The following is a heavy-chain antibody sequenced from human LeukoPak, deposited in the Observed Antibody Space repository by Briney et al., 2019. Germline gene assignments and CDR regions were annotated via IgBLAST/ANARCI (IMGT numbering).Heavy chain of an antibody. J-gene: IGHJ4*02. CDR3: ARNPVVSVAGRKGIYFDY. D-gene: IGHD6-19*01. CDR2: IYYSGST. CDR1: GGSISSGGYY. Sequence: PSETLSLTCTVSGGSISSGGYYWSWIRQHPGKGLEWIGYIYYSGSTYYNPSLKSRVTISVDTSKNQFSLKLSSVTAADTAVYYCARNPVVSVAGRKGIYFDYWGQGTLVTVSS. V-gene: IGHV4-31*03.